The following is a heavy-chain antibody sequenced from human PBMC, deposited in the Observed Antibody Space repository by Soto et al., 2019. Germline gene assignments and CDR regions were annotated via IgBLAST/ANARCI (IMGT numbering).Heavy chain of an antibody. Sequence: QVQLVQSGAEVKKPGSSVKVSCKASGGTFSSYTISWVRQAPGQGLEWMGRIIPILGIANYAQKCQGRVTITVDKSTSTAYMELSSLRSEDTAVYYCASGALAGTAIDYWGQGTLVTVSS. CDR3: ASGALAGTAIDY. CDR2: IIPILGIA. CDR1: GGTFSSYT. J-gene: IGHJ4*02. V-gene: IGHV1-69*02. D-gene: IGHD6-19*01.